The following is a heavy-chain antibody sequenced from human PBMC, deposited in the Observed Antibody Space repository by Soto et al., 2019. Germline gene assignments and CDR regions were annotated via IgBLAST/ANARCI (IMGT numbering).Heavy chain of an antibody. V-gene: IGHV4-34*01. CDR1: GGSFSGYY. CDR3: ACQVVGATRDFDY. CDR2: INPSGST. J-gene: IGHJ4*02. Sequence: SAPLSLTCAVYGGSFSGYYWSWIRQPPGKGLEWIGEINPSGSTNYNPSLKSRVTISVDTSKNQFSLKLSSVTAADTAVYYCACQVVGATRDFDYWGQGTLVTVSS. D-gene: IGHD1-26*01.